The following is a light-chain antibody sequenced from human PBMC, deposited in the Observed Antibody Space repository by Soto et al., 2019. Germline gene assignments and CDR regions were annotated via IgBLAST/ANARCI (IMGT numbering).Light chain of an antibody. CDR3: QQRQYWPPIT. V-gene: IGKV3D-20*02. CDR1: QSVSSNY. CDR2: SAS. J-gene: IGKJ5*01. Sequence: VVLTQSPATLSLSPVQRSTLSCMASQSVSSNYLAWYQQRPGQAPRRLIYSASSRAPGIPDRFSGGGSGTEFTLTISSLEPEDFAVYYCQQRQYWPPITFGQGTRLEIK.